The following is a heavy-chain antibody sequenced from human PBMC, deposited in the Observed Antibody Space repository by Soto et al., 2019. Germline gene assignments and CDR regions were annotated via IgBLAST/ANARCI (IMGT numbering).Heavy chain of an antibody. CDR3: AAAEQWLADPFDY. CDR1: GFTFRIYT. J-gene: IGHJ4*02. CDR2: ISYDGDSI. Sequence: QVQLAESGGGGVQPGRSLRLSCAASGFTFRIYTMHWVRQAPGKGLEWVSVISYDGDSIFYTDSVKGRFTISRDNSKNTLYLQMNSLRAEDTAVYYCAAAEQWLADPFDYWGQGTLVTVSS. V-gene: IGHV3-30-3*01. D-gene: IGHD6-19*01.